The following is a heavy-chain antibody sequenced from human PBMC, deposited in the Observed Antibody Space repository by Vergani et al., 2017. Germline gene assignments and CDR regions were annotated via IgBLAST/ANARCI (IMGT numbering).Heavy chain of an antibody. Sequence: EVQLVESGGGVVRPGGSLRLSCAASGFTFDDYGMSWVRQAPGKGLEWVANIKQDGSEKYYVDSVKGRFTISRDNAKNSLYLQMNSLRAEDTAVYYCARDLRNPEGWDGDYWGQGTLVTVSS. CDR2: IKQDGSEK. V-gene: IGHV3-7*01. D-gene: IGHD1-14*01. CDR1: GFTFDDYG. CDR3: ARDLRNPEGWDGDY. J-gene: IGHJ4*02.